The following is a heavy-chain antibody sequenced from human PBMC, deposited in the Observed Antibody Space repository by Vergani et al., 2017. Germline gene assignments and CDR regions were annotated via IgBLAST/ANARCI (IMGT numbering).Heavy chain of an antibody. CDR2: IYSGGST. Sequence: EVQLVETGGGLIQPGGSLRLSCAASGFTVSSNYMSWVHQAPGKGLEWVSVIYSGGSTSYADAVKGRFTISRDNSKNTLYLQMNSLRAEDAAVYYCARDRILVFDYWGQGTLVTVSS. J-gene: IGHJ4*02. D-gene: IGHD2-15*01. V-gene: IGHV3-53*02. CDR3: ARDRILVFDY. CDR1: GFTVSSNY.